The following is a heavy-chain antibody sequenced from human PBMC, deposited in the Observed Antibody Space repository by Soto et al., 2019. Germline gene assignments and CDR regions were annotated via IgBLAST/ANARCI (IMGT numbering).Heavy chain of an antibody. Sequence: QVQLQESGPGLVKPSETLSLTCTVSGGSISSYYWSWIRQPPGKGLEWIGYIYYSGSTNYNPSLKRRVTISVDTSKNQCSLKLSSVTAADTAVYYCARYARYSSGSYWYYFDYWGQGTLVTVSS. V-gene: IGHV4-59*01. D-gene: IGHD6-19*01. CDR2: IYYSGST. CDR1: GGSISSYY. J-gene: IGHJ4*02. CDR3: ARYARYSSGSYWYYFDY.